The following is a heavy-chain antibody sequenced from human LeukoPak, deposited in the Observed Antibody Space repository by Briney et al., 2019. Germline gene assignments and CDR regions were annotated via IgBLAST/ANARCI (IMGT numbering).Heavy chain of an antibody. CDR3: ARGRDLFDS. J-gene: IGHJ4*02. CDR2: ISYDGTYK. V-gene: IGHV3-30*01. Sequence: GGSLRLSCAASGFTFSGYSMHWVRQTPGKGLEWVAAISYDGTYKYYADSVRGRVTISRDSSKNSVYLQMNSLRTDDTAVYYCARGRDLFDSWGQGTLVIVSS. CDR1: GFTFSGYS.